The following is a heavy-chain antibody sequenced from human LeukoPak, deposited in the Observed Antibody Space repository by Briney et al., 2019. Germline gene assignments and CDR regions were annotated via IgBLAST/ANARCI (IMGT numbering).Heavy chain of an antibody. D-gene: IGHD5-18*01. CDR3: ATQIQLSPSGYFDY. J-gene: IGHJ4*02. Sequence: SETLSLTCTVSGGSISSYYWSWIRQPPGKGLEWIGYIYYSGSTNYNPSLKSRVTISVDTSKNQFSLKLSSVTAADTAVYYCATQIQLSPSGYFDYWGQGTLVTVSS. CDR1: GGSISSYY. CDR2: IYYSGST. V-gene: IGHV4-59*01.